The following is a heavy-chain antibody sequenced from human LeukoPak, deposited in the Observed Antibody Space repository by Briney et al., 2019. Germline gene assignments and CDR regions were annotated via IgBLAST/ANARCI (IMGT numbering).Heavy chain of an antibody. V-gene: IGHV3-30*02. CDR2: IRYDGSNK. CDR3: ARDGRLPFDY. CDR1: GFTFSSYG. J-gene: IGHJ4*02. Sequence: PGGSLRLSCAASGFTFSSYGMHWVRQAPGKGLEWVAFIRYDGSNKYYADSVKGRFTISRDNSKNTLYLQMNSLRAEDTAVYYCARDGRLPFDYWGQGTLVTVSS.